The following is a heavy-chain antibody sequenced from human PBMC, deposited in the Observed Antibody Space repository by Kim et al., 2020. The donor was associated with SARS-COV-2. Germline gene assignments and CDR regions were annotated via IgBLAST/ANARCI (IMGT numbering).Heavy chain of an antibody. J-gene: IGHJ3*02. Sequence: GGSLRLSCATSGFTFSSYSMNWVRQAPGKGLEWVSHVSGSGTTTKYADSVKGRFTISRDNAKNSLYQQMSGLRAEDTAVYYWVRENYWAFDIWGQGAMVT. CDR3: VRENYWAFDI. CDR2: VSGSGTTT. CDR1: GFTFSSYS. D-gene: IGHD2-15*01. V-gene: IGHV3-48*04.